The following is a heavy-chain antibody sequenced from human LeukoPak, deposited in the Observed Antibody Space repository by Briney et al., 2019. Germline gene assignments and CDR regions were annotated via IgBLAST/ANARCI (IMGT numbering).Heavy chain of an antibody. CDR1: GFTFSSHS. Sequence: GGSLRLSCAASGFTFSSHSMNWVRQAPGKGLVWLSRINNDGSSTIYADSVKGRFTFSRDNAENTLFLEMSSLRVEDTAVYYCVRERNNFWSGHHSIFDSWGQGTLVTVSP. CDR3: VRERNNFWSGHHSIFDS. V-gene: IGHV3-74*01. CDR2: INNDGSST. D-gene: IGHD3-3*01. J-gene: IGHJ4*02.